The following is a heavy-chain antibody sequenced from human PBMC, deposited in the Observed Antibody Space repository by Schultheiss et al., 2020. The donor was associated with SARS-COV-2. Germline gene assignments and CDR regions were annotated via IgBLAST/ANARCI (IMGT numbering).Heavy chain of an antibody. Sequence: GGSLRLSCAASGFNLRNYWMDWVRQAPGKGLEWVSAISGSGGSTYYADFVKGRFTISRDNSKNTLYLQMNSLRAEDTAVYYCARGATFSSAPVLRDWGQGSLVTVSS. V-gene: IGHV3-23*01. J-gene: IGHJ4*02. CDR1: GFNLRNYW. CDR3: ARGATFSSAPVLRD. D-gene: IGHD2-2*01. CDR2: ISGSGGST.